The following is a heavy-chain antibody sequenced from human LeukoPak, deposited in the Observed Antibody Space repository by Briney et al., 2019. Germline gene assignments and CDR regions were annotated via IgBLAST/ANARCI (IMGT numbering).Heavy chain of an antibody. CDR1: GFTFSSYW. D-gene: IGHD3-10*01. CDR2: IKQDGSEK. Sequence: GGPLRLSCAASGFTFSSYWMSWVRQAPGKGLEWVASIKQDGSEKQYVDSVKGRFTISRDNAKNSLFLQMNSLRAEDTAVYYCARDEVWMIRGVISVRPVDYWGQGTLVTVSS. V-gene: IGHV3-7*01. J-gene: IGHJ4*02. CDR3: ARDEVWMIRGVISVRPVDY.